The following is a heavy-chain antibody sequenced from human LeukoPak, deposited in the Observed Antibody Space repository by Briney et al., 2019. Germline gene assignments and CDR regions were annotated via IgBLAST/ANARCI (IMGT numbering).Heavy chain of an antibody. J-gene: IGHJ4*02. Sequence: AGGSLRLSCAASGFTVSSNYMSWVRQAPGKGLEWVANIKQDGSEEYYVDSVKGRFTISRDNAKNSLYLQMNSLGAEDTAVYYCARAGSLWGQGTLVTVSS. CDR2: IKQDGSEE. CDR3: ARAGSL. CDR1: GFTVSSNY. V-gene: IGHV3-7*01. D-gene: IGHD1-1*01.